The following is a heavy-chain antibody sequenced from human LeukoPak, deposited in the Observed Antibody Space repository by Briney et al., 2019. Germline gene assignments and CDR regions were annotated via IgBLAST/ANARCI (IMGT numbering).Heavy chain of an antibody. CDR3: ARHGDPGRGDAFDI. CDR1: GGSISSDGSS. J-gene: IGHJ3*02. V-gene: IGHV4-61*08. Sequence: SETLSLTCAVSGGSISSDGSSWSWIRQPPGKGLEWIGYTYYSGSTNYNPSLKSRVTISVDTSKNQFSLKLSSVTAADTAVYYCARHGDPGRGDAFDIWGQGTMVTVSS. CDR2: TYYSGST. D-gene: IGHD7-27*01.